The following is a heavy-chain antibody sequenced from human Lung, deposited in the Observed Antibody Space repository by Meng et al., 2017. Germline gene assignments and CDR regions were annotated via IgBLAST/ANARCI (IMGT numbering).Heavy chain of an antibody. CDR3: VRRTYSRGWYFDY. Sequence: QLHQERWGAVLSKHSDTLCLTCAGYGGSFCGYYCSSIRQPPGKGLEWIGEIIDSGSTNYNPSLKIRVTISVDTSKNQFSLRVTSVTAADRAVYYWVRRTYSRGWYFDYWGQGTLVTVSS. CDR1: GGSFCGYY. V-gene: IGHV4-34*02. CDR2: IIDSGST. D-gene: IGHD6-19*01. J-gene: IGHJ4*02.